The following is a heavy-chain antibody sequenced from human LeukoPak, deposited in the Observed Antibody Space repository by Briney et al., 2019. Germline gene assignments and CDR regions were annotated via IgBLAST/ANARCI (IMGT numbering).Heavy chain of an antibody. CDR3: TSWWELYYFDY. D-gene: IGHD2-15*01. J-gene: IGHJ4*02. V-gene: IGHV4-30-4*01. Sequence: SETLSLTCTVSGGSISSSSYYWSWIRQPPGKGLEWIGYIYYSGSTYYNPSLKSRVTISVDTSKNQFSLKLSSVTAADTAVYYCTSWWELYYFDYWGQGTLVTVSS. CDR2: IYYSGST. CDR1: GGSISSSSYY.